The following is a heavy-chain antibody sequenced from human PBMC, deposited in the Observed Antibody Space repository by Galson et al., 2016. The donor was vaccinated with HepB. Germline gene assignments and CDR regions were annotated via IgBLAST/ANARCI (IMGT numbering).Heavy chain of an antibody. Sequence: SLRLSCAASGFPFSTYGMHWVRQAPGKGLEWVAVIWYDGSNQYYADSVKGRFTISRDISKNTLYLQMNSLRAVDTALYYCARDAFPDDACDIWGQGTMVTVSS. CDR2: IWYDGSNQ. CDR3: ARDAFPDDACDI. J-gene: IGHJ3*02. V-gene: IGHV3-33*01. D-gene: IGHD3-16*01. CDR1: GFPFSTYG.